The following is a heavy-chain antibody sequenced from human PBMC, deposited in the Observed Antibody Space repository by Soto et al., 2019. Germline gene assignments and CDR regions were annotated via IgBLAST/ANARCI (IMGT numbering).Heavy chain of an antibody. Sequence: GGSLRLSCAASRFTFSSYWMSLVRQAPGKGLEWVANINPDGSEKFYLDSVKGRFTISRDNGKNSLYLQMNSLRAEDTAVYYCARDTRTGTTGGYYGMDVWGQGTTVTVSS. CDR3: ARDTRTGTTGGYYGMDV. J-gene: IGHJ6*02. CDR1: RFTFSSYW. D-gene: IGHD1-7*01. CDR2: INPDGSEK. V-gene: IGHV3-7*01.